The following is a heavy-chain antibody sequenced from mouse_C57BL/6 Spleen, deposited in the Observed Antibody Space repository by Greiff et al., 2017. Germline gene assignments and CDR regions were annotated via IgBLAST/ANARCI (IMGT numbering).Heavy chain of an antibody. V-gene: IGHV5-16*01. CDR2: INYDGSST. Sequence: EVKLVESEGGLVQPGSSMKLSCTASGFTFSDYYMAWVRQVPEKGLEWVANINYDGSSTYYLDSLKSRFIISRDNAKNILYLQMSSLKSEDTATXDCARVTTVVADYAMDYWGQGTSVTVSS. CDR3: ARVTTVVADYAMDY. J-gene: IGHJ4*01. CDR1: GFTFSDYY. D-gene: IGHD1-1*01.